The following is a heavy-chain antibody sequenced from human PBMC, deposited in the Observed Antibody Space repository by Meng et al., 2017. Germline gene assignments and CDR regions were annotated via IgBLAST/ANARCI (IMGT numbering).Heavy chain of an antibody. CDR1: GFTFSSYQ. CDR3: ARDGSRVTSNYFDGMDV. V-gene: IGHV3-48*03. D-gene: IGHD2-2*01. Sequence: GESLKISCAASGFTFSSYQMHWVRQAPGKGLEWLSYISSSGTTRNYADSVKGRFTISRDNAKNSLYLEMNSLRDDETAVYYCARDGSRVTSNYFDGMDVWGQAPTATVSS. J-gene: IGHJ6*02. CDR2: ISSSGTTR.